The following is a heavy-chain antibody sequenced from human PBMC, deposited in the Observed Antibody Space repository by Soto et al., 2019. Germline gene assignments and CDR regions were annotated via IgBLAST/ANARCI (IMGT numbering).Heavy chain of an antibody. J-gene: IGHJ3*01. CDR3: ASSWDSSGWNDAFHV. D-gene: IGHD6-19*01. Sequence: SQTLSLTCAISGDSVSSNSAAWNWIRQSPSRGLEWLGRTYYRSKWYNDYAVSVKSRITINPDTSKNQFSLQLNSVTPEDTAMYYFASSWDSSGWNDAFHVWGQGTMVTVSS. CDR2: TYYRSKWYN. CDR1: GDSVSSNSAA. V-gene: IGHV6-1*01.